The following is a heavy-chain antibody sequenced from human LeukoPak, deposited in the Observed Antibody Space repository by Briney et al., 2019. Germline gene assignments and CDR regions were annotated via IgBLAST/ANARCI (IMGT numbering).Heavy chain of an antibody. V-gene: IGHV3-53*01. J-gene: IGHJ4*02. Sequence: PRGSLRRSCAASGFTVSTYYMTWVRQAPGKGLECVSVIYGGGSTYYADSVKSRYTVSRDNSKNTLYLQMNSLRAEDTAMYYCARRLGYCTSTTWLLPFACWGQ. CDR2: IYGGGST. D-gene: IGHD2-8*01. CDR3: ARRLGYCTSTTWLLPFAC. CDR1: GFTVSTYY.